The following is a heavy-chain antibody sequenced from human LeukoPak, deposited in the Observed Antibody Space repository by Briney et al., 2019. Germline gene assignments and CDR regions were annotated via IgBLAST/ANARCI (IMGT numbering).Heavy chain of an antibody. CDR2: INHSGSN. CDR3: ARNPRTGPIDY. V-gene: IGHV4-34*01. J-gene: IGHJ4*02. CDR1: VGSLSGYY. Sequence: PETLSLTCAVYVGSLSGYYWSGIRDPPEKGVEWIGEINHSGSNNYTLSLKSRVTISVDTSTHQFSLKLSSATAADTAVYYYARNPRTGPIDYWGQGTLVTVSS.